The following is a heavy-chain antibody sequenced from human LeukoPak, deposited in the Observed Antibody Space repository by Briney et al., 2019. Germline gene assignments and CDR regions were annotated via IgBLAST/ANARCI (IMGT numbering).Heavy chain of an antibody. D-gene: IGHD2-15*01. V-gene: IGHV4-39*01. CDR1: GGSISSSSYY. Sequence: PSETLSLTCTVSGGSISSSSYYWGWIRQPPGKGLEWIGNIYYSGTTYYNPSLKSRLTISVDTSKNQFFLDLSFVTAADTAVYHCARLQSGGSGEHWGQGILVTVSS. CDR3: ARLQSGGSGEH. CDR2: IYYSGTT. J-gene: IGHJ1*01.